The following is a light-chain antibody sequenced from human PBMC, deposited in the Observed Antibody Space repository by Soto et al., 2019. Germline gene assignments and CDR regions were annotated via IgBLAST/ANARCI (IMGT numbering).Light chain of an antibody. CDR3: SSYTSNSALVV. CDR2: DVS. V-gene: IGLV2-14*01. CDR1: SSDVGGYNY. Sequence: QSALTQPASVSGSPGQSITISCTGTSSDVGGYNYVSWYQQHPGKAPKLMIYDVSNRPSGVSNRFSGSKSGNTASLTISGLQAEDEADYYCSSYTSNSALVVFGGGTQLTVL. J-gene: IGLJ2*01.